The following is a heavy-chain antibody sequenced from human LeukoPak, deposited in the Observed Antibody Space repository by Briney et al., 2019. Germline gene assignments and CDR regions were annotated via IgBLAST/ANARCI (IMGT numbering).Heavy chain of an antibody. V-gene: IGHV4-59*01. CDR3: ARDPRRFGELPPGAFDV. CDR1: GGSISSNY. CDR2: IYYSGST. J-gene: IGHJ3*01. D-gene: IGHD3-10*01. Sequence: PSETLSLTCTVSGGSISSNYWSWIRQPPGKGLERIGYIYYSGSTTYNPSLKSRVTISVDTSKNQFSLKLNSVTAADTAVYYCARDPRRFGELPPGAFDVWGQGTMVTVSS.